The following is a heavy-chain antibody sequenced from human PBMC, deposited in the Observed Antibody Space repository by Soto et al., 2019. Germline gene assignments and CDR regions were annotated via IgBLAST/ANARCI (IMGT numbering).Heavy chain of an antibody. D-gene: IGHD2-8*01. CDR1: GYSFTTYG. CDR2: ISTYNGDT. CDR3: ARTEGRSTRGDY. Sequence: GASVKVSCKASGYSFTTYGVTWVRQAPGKGLEWMGWISTYNGDTRVAQQHQGRVTLTTDTSTNAAHMELRSLRSDDTAIYYCARTEGRSTRGDYWGQGTLVTVSS. J-gene: IGHJ4*02. V-gene: IGHV1-18*01.